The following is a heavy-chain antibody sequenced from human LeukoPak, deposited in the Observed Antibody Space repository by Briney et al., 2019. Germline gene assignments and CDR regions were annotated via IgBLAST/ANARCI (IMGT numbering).Heavy chain of an antibody. D-gene: IGHD1-14*01. V-gene: IGHV1-69*13. CDR3: ARNGRRGFNYGMDV. J-gene: IGHJ6*02. CDR1: GGTFNNFA. Sequence: SVKVSCKASGGTFNNFAISWVRQAPGQGLEWVGGIIPMSGTANYAQKFQGRVTITADESTGTAYMELSSLRSEDTAVYYCARNGRRGFNYGMDVWGQGTTVTVSS. CDR2: IIPMSGTA.